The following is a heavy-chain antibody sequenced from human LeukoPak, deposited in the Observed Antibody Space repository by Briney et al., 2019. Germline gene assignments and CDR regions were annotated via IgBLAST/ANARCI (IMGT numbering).Heavy chain of an antibody. CDR3: TTNFPTIPEGFDAFDI. CDR1: GFTFSNAW. CDR2: IKSKTDGGTT. Sequence: GGSLRLSCAASGFTFSNAWMSWVRQAPGKGLEWVGRIKSKTDGGTTDYAAPVKGRFTISRDDSKNTLYLQMSSLKTEDTAVYYCTTNFPTIPEGFDAFDIWGQGTMVTVSS. V-gene: IGHV3-15*01. D-gene: IGHD3-9*01. J-gene: IGHJ3*02.